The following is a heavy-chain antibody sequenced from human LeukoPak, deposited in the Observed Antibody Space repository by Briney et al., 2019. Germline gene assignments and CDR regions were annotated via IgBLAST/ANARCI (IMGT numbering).Heavy chain of an antibody. CDR2: ISYDGSNK. D-gene: IGHD5-18*01. CDR3: ARPPAGYSYGTYYSDY. J-gene: IGHJ4*02. V-gene: IGHV3-30-3*01. CDR1: GFTFSSYA. Sequence: GGSLRLSCAASGFTFSSYAMHWVRQAPGKGLEWVTVISYDGSNKYYADSVKGRFTISRDNSKNTLYLQMDSLRAEDTAVYYCARPPAGYSYGTYYSDYWGQGTLVTVSS.